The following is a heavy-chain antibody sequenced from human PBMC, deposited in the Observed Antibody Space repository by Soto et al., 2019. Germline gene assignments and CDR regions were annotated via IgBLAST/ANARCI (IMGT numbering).Heavy chain of an antibody. J-gene: IGHJ3*02. CDR3: ARQSGSPPTHAFDI. V-gene: IGHV1-69*06. Sequence: GASVKVSCKASGGTFSSYAISWVRQAPGQGLEWMGGIIPIFGTANYAQKFQGRVTITADKSTSTAYMELSSLRSEDTAVYYCARQSGSPPTHAFDIWGQGTMVTVSS. CDR1: GGTFSSYA. CDR2: IIPIFGTA. D-gene: IGHD3-10*01.